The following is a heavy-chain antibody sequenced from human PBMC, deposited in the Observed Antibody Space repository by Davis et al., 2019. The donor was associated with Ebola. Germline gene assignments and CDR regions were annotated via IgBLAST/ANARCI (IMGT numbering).Heavy chain of an antibody. D-gene: IGHD2-2*01. Sequence: GESLKISCAASGFTFSSNTMSWVRQAPGKGLEWVSTITGSGSTIYYADSVRGRFTISRDNAKNTLYLQMNGLRAEDTAVYYCARSSYQPDYWGQGTLVTVSS. CDR1: GFTFSSNT. J-gene: IGHJ4*02. V-gene: IGHV3-23*01. CDR2: ITGSGSTI. CDR3: ARSSYQPDY.